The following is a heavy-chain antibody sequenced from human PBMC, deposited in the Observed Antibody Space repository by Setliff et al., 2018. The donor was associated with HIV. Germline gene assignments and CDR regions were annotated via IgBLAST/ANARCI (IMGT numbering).Heavy chain of an antibody. CDR1: GFTFRTYA. D-gene: IGHD3-22*01. Sequence: GGSLRLSCTAFGFTFRTYAMTWVRQAPGKGLEWVSTISDSGASTHYPDSVKGRFTISRDNSKNTVYLQMNSLRAEDTAEYYCAKELAESGLGYFDSWGRGILVTVSS. J-gene: IGHJ4*02. CDR2: ISDSGAST. CDR3: AKELAESGLGYFDS. V-gene: IGHV3-23*01.